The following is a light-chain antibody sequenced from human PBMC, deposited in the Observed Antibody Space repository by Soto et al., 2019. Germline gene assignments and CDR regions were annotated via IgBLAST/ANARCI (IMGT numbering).Light chain of an antibody. J-gene: IGKJ1*01. CDR1: QGIRND. Sequence: ALPMTQSPSSLSASIGDRVTITCRASQGIRNDLGWYQDKPGKAPKLLIYAASSLQAGVPSRFSGSGSGTDFTLTITSLQPEDFATYYCLQDYNYPRTFGQGTKVEIK. CDR3: LQDYNYPRT. V-gene: IGKV1-6*01. CDR2: AAS.